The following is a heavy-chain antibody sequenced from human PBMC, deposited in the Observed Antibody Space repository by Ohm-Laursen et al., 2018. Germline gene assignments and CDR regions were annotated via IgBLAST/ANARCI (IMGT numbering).Heavy chain of an antibody. CDR3: TRGGDNGAFDI. CDR2: ISSSGSTI. CDR1: GFTFSDYY. J-gene: IGHJ3*02. V-gene: IGHV3-11*04. D-gene: IGHD1-26*01. Sequence: SLRLSCSASGFTFSDYYMSWIRQAPGKGLEWVSYISSSGSTIYYADSVKGRFTISRDNAKSTLYLQLNSLRAEDTAMYYCTRGGDNGAFDIWGQGTMVTVSS.